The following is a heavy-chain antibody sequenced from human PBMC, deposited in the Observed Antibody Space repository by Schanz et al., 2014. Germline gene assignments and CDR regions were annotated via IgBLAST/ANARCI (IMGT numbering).Heavy chain of an antibody. CDR2: ISSSGSYI. V-gene: IGHV3-21*01. CDR1: GFSFSSYS. J-gene: IGHJ4*02. CDR3: ARDSRPNYDFLTAYYSIDY. D-gene: IGHD3-9*01. Sequence: VQMVESGGGLIQRGESLRLSCSASGFSFSSYSMNWVRQAPGKGLEWVSSISSSGSYIHYADSVKGRFTISRDNAKNTLYLQMNSLRAEDTAVYYCARDSRPNYDFLTAYYSIDYWGQGTLVTVSS.